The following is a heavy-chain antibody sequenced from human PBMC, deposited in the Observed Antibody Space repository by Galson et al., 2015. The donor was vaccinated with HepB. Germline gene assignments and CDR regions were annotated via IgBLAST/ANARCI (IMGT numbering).Heavy chain of an antibody. V-gene: IGHV1-2*02. CDR3: ARGLPSGSYYFYGMDV. CDR2: INPNSGGT. D-gene: IGHD1-26*01. J-gene: IGHJ6*02. CDR1: GYTFTGYY. Sequence: SVKVSCKASGYTFTGYYMHWVRQAPGQGLEWMGWINPNSGGTNYAQKFQGRVTMTRDTSISTAYMELSRLRSDDTAVYYCARGLPSGSYYFYGMDVWGQGTTVTVSS.